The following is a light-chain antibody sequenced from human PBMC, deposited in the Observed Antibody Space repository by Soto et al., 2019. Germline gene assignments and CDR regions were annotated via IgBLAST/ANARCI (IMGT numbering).Light chain of an antibody. V-gene: IGKV3D-20*01. Sequence: EIVLTQSPATLSLSPGERATLSCGASQSVSGTYLAWYQQKFGLAPRLLIYDASTRATGIPVRFSGSGSGTDFTLTIGRLEPDDSAVYYCQQYGTSPWTFGQGTKVEIK. CDR3: QQYGTSPWT. CDR2: DAS. CDR1: QSVSGTY. J-gene: IGKJ1*01.